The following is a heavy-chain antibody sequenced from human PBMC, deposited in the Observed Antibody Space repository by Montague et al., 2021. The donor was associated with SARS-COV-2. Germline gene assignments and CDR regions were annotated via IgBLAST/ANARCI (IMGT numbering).Heavy chain of an antibody. J-gene: IGHJ5*02. CDR2: IYYMGST. CDR3: AREGLHNWFDP. CDR1: NGSINNYY. Sequence: SETLSLTCTVSNGSINNYYWSWVRQPPGKRLEWIGYIYYMGSTNYNPSLESRVTMSIDTSKNQLSLKLRSVTAADTAVYFCAREGLHNWFDPWGKGTLVIVSS. V-gene: IGHV4-59*01.